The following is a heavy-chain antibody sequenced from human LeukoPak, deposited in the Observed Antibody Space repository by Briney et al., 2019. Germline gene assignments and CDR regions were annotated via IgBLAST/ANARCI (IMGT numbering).Heavy chain of an antibody. J-gene: IGHJ4*02. CDR2: INPNSGGT. V-gene: IGHV1-2*02. CDR3: ARELWSGVNDNSPHLDY. CDR1: GYTFTGYY. Sequence: ASVKVSCKASGYTFTGYYIHWVRQAPGQGLEWMGWINPNSGGTTYAQKFQGRVTMTRDTSITTTYMDLSRLTSDDTAVYYCARELWSGVNDNSPHLDYWDQGTLVTVSS. D-gene: IGHD3-3*01.